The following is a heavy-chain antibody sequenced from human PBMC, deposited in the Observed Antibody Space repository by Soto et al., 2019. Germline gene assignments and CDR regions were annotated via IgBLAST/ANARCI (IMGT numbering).Heavy chain of an antibody. Sequence: ASVKVSCKVSGYTLTELSMHWVRQAPGKGLEWMGGFDPEDGETIYAQKFQGRVTMTEDTSTDTAYMELSSLRSEDTAVYYCATATRCSTSCYFYDAFDIWGQGTMVTV. D-gene: IGHD2-2*01. CDR1: GYTLTELS. J-gene: IGHJ3*02. CDR3: ATATRCSTSCYFYDAFDI. V-gene: IGHV1-24*01. CDR2: FDPEDGET.